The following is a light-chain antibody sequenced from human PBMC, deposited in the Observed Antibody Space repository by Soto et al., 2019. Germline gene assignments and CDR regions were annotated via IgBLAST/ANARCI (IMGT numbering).Light chain of an antibody. Sequence: DMVLTQSPGTLSLSPGERATLSCRTSQTVSSAYLAWYKQKPAQAPRLLIYGASSRATGIADRFSGSGSGTDFTLTINRLEPEDSAVYYCQQYGSSPLYSFGQGTKLEIK. CDR1: QTVSSAY. CDR2: GAS. CDR3: QQYGSSPLYS. V-gene: IGKV3-20*01. J-gene: IGKJ2*01.